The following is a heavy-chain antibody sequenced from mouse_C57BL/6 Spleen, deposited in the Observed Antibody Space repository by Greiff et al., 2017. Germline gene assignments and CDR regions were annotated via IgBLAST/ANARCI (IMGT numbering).Heavy chain of an antibody. CDR2: IDPEDGET. CDR3: ARLADISDYGSRTGKTFDY. J-gene: IGHJ2*01. V-gene: IGHV14-2*01. Sequence: VQLQQSGAELVKPGASVKLSCTASGFNINDYYMHWLKQRTYQGLEWIGRIDPEDGETNYDPNFQGKAPITADTSSNTAYLQLSSLTSEYTSVSYSARLADISDYGSRTGKTFDYWGQGTTLTVSS. D-gene: IGHD1-1*01. CDR1: GFNINDYY.